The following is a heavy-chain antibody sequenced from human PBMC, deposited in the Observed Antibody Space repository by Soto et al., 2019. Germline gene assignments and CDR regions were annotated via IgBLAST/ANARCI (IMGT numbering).Heavy chain of an antibody. D-gene: IGHD5-18*01. J-gene: IGHJ4*02. CDR2: IIPIFGTA. CDR3: ARAPRGYSYSYYFDY. CDR1: GGTFSSYA. Sequence: SVKVSCKASGGTFSSYAISWVRQAPGQGLEWMGGIIPIFGTANYAQKFQGRVTITADESTSTAYMELSSLRSEDTAVYYCARAPRGYSYSYYFDYWGQGTLVTVSS. V-gene: IGHV1-69*13.